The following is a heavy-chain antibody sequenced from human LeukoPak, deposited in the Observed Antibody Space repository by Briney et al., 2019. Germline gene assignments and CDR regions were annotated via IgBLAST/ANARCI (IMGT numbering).Heavy chain of an antibody. J-gene: IGHJ4*02. Sequence: GGSLRLSCAASGFTFSSYVMFWVRQAPGKGLERVAVISYDGSKEYYADSLKGRFTISRDNSKNTLYLQMNSLRAEDTALYYCAKDPTIFGVVIIRAPYFDYWGQGTLVTVSS. CDR3: AKDPTIFGVVIIRAPYFDY. D-gene: IGHD3-3*01. CDR1: GFTFSSYV. V-gene: IGHV3-30-3*01. CDR2: ISYDGSKE.